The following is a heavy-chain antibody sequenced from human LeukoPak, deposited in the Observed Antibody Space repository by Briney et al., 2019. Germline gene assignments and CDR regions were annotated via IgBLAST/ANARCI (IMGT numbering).Heavy chain of an antibody. CDR2: IWYDGSNK. CDR1: GFTFSSYG. Sequence: PGRSLRLSCAASGFTFSSYGMHWVRQAPGKGLEWVAVIWYDGSNKYYADSVKGRFTISRDNSKNTLYLQMNSLRAEDTAVYYCARGAIAVAGSQPFDYWGQGTLVTVSS. V-gene: IGHV3-33*01. J-gene: IGHJ4*02. CDR3: ARGAIAVAGSQPFDY. D-gene: IGHD6-19*01.